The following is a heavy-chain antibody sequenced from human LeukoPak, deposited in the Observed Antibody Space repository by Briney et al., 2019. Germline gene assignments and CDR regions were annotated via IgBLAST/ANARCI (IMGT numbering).Heavy chain of an antibody. CDR3: ARVTRFDFDI. Sequence: SETLSLTCTVSGGSVSSGISYWSWIRQPPGKGLEWIGYIYYSGSTNYNPSLKSRVPISVDTSKNQFSLKLSSVTAADTAVYYCARVTRFDFDIWGEGTMVTVSS. D-gene: IGHD3-3*01. CDR2: IYYSGST. J-gene: IGHJ3*02. CDR1: GGSVSSGISY. V-gene: IGHV4-61*01.